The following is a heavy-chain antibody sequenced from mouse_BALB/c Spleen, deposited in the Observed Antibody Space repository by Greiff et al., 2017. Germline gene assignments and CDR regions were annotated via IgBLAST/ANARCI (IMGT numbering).Heavy chain of an antibody. CDR3: ARKGYGYDGFDY. D-gene: IGHD2-14*01. Sequence: QVQLKQSGAELAKPGASVKMSCKASGYTFTSYWMHWVKQRPGQGLEWIGYINPSTGYTEYNQKFKDKATLTADKSSSTAYMQLSSLTSEDSAVYYCARKGYGYDGFDYWGQGTTLTVSS. V-gene: IGHV1-7*01. CDR1: GYTFTSYW. J-gene: IGHJ2*01. CDR2: INPSTGYT.